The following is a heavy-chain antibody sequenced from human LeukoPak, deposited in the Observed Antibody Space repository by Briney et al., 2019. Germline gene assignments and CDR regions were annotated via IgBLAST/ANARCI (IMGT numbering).Heavy chain of an antibody. J-gene: IGHJ4*02. V-gene: IGHV4-4*07. CDR3: ARDRKYYYDSSGYLFDY. D-gene: IGHD3-22*01. CDR2: IYTSGST. Sequence: SETLSLTCTVSGGSISSYYWSWIRQPAGKGLEWIGRIYTSGSTNYNPSLKSRVTMSVDTSKNQFPLKLSSVTAADTAVYYCARDRKYYYDSSGYLFDYWGQGTLVTVSS. CDR1: GGSISSYY.